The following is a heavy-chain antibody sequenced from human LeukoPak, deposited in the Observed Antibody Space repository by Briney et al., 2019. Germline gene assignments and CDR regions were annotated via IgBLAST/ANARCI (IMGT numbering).Heavy chain of an antibody. CDR3: ARVAFRSSSYISGIDY. CDR1: GFTVSINY. CDR2: IDSGGST. J-gene: IGHJ4*02. D-gene: IGHD1-14*01. Sequence: PGGSLRLSCAASGFTVSINYMSWVRQAPGKGLEWVSLIDSGGSTYYADSVKGRFTISRGNSKNTLYLQMNSLRAEDTAVYYCARVAFRSSSYISGIDYWGQGTLVTVSS. V-gene: IGHV3-53*01.